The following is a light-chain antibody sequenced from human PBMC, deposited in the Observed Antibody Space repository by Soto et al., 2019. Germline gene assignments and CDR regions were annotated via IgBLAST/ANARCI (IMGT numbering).Light chain of an antibody. V-gene: IGKV1-5*03. CDR3: QQYNSYSRA. J-gene: IGKJ1*01. CDR1: QSISSW. CDR2: KAS. Sequence: DIQMTQSPSTLSASVGDRVTITCRASQSISSWLAWYQQKPGKAPKLLIYKASSLESGVPSRFSGSGSGTEFTLTIRSLQPDDFATYYCQQYNSYSRAVGQGTKVEIK.